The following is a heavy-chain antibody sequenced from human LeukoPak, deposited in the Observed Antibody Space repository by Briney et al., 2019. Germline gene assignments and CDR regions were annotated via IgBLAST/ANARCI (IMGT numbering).Heavy chain of an antibody. CDR3: AKLPTGYPNWFDP. CDR2: IGGSGDST. V-gene: IGHV3-23*01. J-gene: IGHJ5*02. Sequence: GGSLRLSCAASGFTFSNSVMGWVRQAPGKGLEWISAIGGSGDSTYYTDSVTGRFTISRDNSKNTLYLQMNSLRAEDTALYYCAKLPTGYPNWFDPWGQGTLVTVSS. D-gene: IGHD3-9*01. CDR1: GFTFSNSV.